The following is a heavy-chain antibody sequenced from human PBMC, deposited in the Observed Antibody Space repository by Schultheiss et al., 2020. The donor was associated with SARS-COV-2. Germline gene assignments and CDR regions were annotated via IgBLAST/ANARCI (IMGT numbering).Heavy chain of an antibody. CDR3: AREGGQNNYYYYGMDV. D-gene: IGHD3-16*01. CDR2: INPNSGGT. Sequence: ASVKVSCKASVYTFTGYYMHWVRQAPGQGLEWMGWINPNSGGTNYAQKFQGRVTMTRDTSISTAYMELSSLRSEDTAVYYCAREGGQNNYYYYGMDVWGQGTTVTVSS. V-gene: IGHV1-2*02. CDR1: VYTFTGYY. J-gene: IGHJ6*02.